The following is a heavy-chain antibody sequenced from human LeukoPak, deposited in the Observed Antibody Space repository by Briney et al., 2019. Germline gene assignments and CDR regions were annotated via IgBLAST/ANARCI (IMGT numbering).Heavy chain of an antibody. Sequence: VASVKVSCKASGYTFTSYGLSWVRQAPGQGLEWMGRITDYFGNTNYAQKLQGRVTMTTDTSTSTAYMELRSLRSDDTAVYYCARDQARLGYYYDSSGYLFDYWGQGTLVTVSS. CDR1: GYTFTSYG. CDR2: ITDYFGNT. D-gene: IGHD3-22*01. CDR3: ARDQARLGYYYDSSGYLFDY. J-gene: IGHJ4*02. V-gene: IGHV1-18*01.